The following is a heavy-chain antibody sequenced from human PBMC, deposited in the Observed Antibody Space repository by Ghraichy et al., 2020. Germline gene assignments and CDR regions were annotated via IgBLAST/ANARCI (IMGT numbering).Heavy chain of an antibody. CDR2: INQDGSEK. V-gene: IGHV3-7*01. CDR1: GFTFGDYA. CDR3: ARDHVVSSKSAGGMDV. Sequence: GGSLRLSCTASGFTFGDYAMAWFRQAPGKGLEWVANINQDGSEKHYVDSVKGRFTISRDNAKNSLYLQMNSLRAKDTAVYYCARDHVVSSKSAGGMDVWGQGTTVTVSS. J-gene: IGHJ6*02. D-gene: IGHD2-2*01.